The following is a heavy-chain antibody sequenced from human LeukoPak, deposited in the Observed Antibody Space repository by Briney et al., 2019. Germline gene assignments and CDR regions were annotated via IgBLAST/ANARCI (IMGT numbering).Heavy chain of an antibody. V-gene: IGHV4-38-2*01. CDR3: ARVVGPPRGYCSSTSCFSPLFDP. CDR1: GYSISSGYY. J-gene: IGHJ5*02. D-gene: IGHD2-2*01. CDR2: IYHSGNT. Sequence: SETLSLTCAVSGYSISSGYYWGWIRQPPGKGLEWIGSIYHSGNTYYNPSLKSRVTISVDTSKNQFSLTLGSVTAADTAVYYCARVVGPPRGYCSSTSCFSPLFDPWGQGTLVTVSS.